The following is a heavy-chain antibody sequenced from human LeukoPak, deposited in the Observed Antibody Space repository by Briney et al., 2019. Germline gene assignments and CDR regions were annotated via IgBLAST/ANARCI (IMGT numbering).Heavy chain of an antibody. D-gene: IGHD3-10*01. J-gene: IGHJ4*02. Sequence: SETLSLTCTASGGSINSYYWSWIRQPPGRQLEWIGYVYFSGSTIYKPSLRSRLTISVDSSKNQISLRLNSVTAADTAVYYCARHEGSGSGTKPFDYWGQGISVTVSS. V-gene: IGHV4-59*08. CDR2: VYFSGST. CDR1: GGSINSYY. CDR3: ARHEGSGSGTKPFDY.